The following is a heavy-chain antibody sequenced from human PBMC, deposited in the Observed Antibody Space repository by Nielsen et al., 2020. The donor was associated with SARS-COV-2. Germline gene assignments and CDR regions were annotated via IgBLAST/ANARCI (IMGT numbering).Heavy chain of an antibody. V-gene: IGHV3-15*01. CDR1: GFTFSNAW. Sequence: LSLTCAASGFTFSNAWMSWVRQAPGKGLEWVGRIKSKTDGGTTDYAAPVKGRFTISRDDSKNTLYLQMNSLKTEDTAVYYCGGVATIRDYYYGMDVWGQGTTVTVSS. J-gene: IGHJ6*02. CDR2: IKSKTDGGTT. D-gene: IGHD5-12*01. CDR3: GGVATIRDYYYGMDV.